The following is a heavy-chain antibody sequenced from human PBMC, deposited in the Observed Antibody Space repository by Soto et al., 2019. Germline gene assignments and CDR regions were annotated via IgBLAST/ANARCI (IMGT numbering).Heavy chain of an antibody. V-gene: IGHV4-30-4*01. D-gene: IGHD3-9*01. CDR1: GGSISSGDYY. Sequence: SETLSLTCTVSGGSISSGDYYWSWIRQPPGKGLEWIGYIYYSGSTYYNPSLKSRVTISVDTSKNQFSLKLSSVTAADTAVYYCARGLYYDILTGYVYYFDYWGQGTLVTVSS. J-gene: IGHJ4*02. CDR2: IYYSGST. CDR3: ARGLYYDILTGYVYYFDY.